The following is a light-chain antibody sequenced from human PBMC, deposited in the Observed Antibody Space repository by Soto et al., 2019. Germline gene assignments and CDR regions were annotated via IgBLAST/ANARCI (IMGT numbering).Light chain of an antibody. CDR3: QQYGSSPPRVT. J-gene: IGKJ3*01. CDR1: QSVSSSY. Sequence: DIVLTQSPGTLSLSPGERATLSCRASQSVSSSYLAWYQQSPGQAPRLLIFGASTRATGIPDRFSGSGSGTDCTRTISRLEPEDFAVYYCQQYGSSPPRVTFGPGTKV. V-gene: IGKV3-20*01. CDR2: GAS.